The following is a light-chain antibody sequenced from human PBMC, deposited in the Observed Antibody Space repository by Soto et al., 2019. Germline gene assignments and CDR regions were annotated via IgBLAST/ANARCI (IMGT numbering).Light chain of an antibody. J-gene: IGKJ1*01. Sequence: DIVMTQSPDSLAVSLGERATINCKSSQNILYNSYNKNYLAWYQQRPGQPPKLLISWASTRESGVPDRFSGSGSGTDFTLTISSLQAEDVAVYYCQQYYSRPPTFGQGTNVDI. CDR3: QQYYSRPPT. CDR2: WAS. CDR1: QNILYNSYNKNY. V-gene: IGKV4-1*01.